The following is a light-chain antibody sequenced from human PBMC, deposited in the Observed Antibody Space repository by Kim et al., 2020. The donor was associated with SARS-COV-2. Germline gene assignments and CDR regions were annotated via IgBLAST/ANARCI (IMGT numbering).Light chain of an antibody. V-gene: IGLV3-21*01. CDR3: QVWDTDTDDYV. J-gene: IGLJ1*01. Sequence: SYELTQPPSVSVAPGQTARITCGGNNIGGHSVHWYQQKPGQAPVLVIYYDSDRPSGIPERFSGSMAATTATLTISRVEAGDEADYYCQVWDTDTDDYVFG. CDR2: YDS. CDR1: NIGGHS.